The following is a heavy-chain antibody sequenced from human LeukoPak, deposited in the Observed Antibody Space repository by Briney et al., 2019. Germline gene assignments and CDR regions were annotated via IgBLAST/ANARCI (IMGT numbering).Heavy chain of an antibody. Sequence: GGSLRLSCAASGFTFTTYSMNWVRQAPGKGLDWFSYISSSSTNIYYADSVKGRFTISRDNAKNSLYLQMNSLRAEHTAVYYCARDLSDYGATRFAYWGQGTLVTVSS. CDR3: ARDLSDYGATRFAY. CDR2: ISSSSTNI. V-gene: IGHV3-48*01. J-gene: IGHJ4*02. D-gene: IGHD4-17*01. CDR1: GFTFTTYS.